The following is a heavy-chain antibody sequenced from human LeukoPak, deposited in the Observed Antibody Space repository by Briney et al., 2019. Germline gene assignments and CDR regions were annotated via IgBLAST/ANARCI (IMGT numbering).Heavy chain of an antibody. V-gene: IGHV3-21*01. CDR2: ISSSSSYI. J-gene: IGHJ4*02. CDR3: ARVLGGTLDQGGFDY. D-gene: IGHD1-7*01. CDR1: GFIFDDYG. Sequence: NPGGSLRLSCAASGFIFDDYGMNWVRQAPGKGLEWVSSISSSSSYIYYADSVKGRFTISRDNAKDSLYLQMNSLRAEDTAVYYCARVLGGTLDQGGFDYWGQGTLVTVSS.